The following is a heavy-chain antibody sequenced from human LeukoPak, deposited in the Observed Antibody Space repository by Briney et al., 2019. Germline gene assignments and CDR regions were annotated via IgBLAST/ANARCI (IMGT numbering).Heavy chain of an antibody. CDR2: IYTSGST. J-gene: IGHJ3*02. CDR3: ARGGLGYCSSTSCYLGVAFDI. Sequence: SETLSLTCTVSGGSISSYYWSWIRQPPGKGLEWIGYIYTSGSTNYNPSLKSRVTISVDTSKNQFSLKLSSVTAADTAVYYCARGGLGYCSSTSCYLGVAFDIWGQGTMVTVSS. CDR1: GGSISSYY. D-gene: IGHD2-2*03. V-gene: IGHV4-4*09.